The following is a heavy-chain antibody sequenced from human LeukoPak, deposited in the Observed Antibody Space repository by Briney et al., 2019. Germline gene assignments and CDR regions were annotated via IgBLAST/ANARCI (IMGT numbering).Heavy chain of an antibody. D-gene: IGHD6-6*01. V-gene: IGHV3-74*01. CDR1: GFTLRNYS. J-gene: IGHJ4*02. CDR3: ARYSSSSGGPSYFLDY. CDR2: ISGDGSGT. Sequence: GGSLRLSCAASGFTLRNYSMHWVRHVPGRGLVWVSRISGDGSGTNYADSVKGRFTISRDNAKNTVYLQINNLRAEDTAVYFCARYSSSSGGPSYFLDYWGQGTLVTVSS.